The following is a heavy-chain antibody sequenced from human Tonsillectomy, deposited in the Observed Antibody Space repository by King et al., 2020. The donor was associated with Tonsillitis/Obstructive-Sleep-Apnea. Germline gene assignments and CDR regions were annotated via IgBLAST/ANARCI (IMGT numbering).Heavy chain of an antibody. CDR3: ARLRYYYDSSGYYYESEYFQH. Sequence: EVQLVESGGGLVQPGGSLRLSCAASGFTFSSYWMSWVRQAPGKGLEWVANIKQDGSEKYYVDSVKGRFTISRDNAKNSLYLQMNSLSAEDTAGYYCARLRYYYDSSGYYYESEYFQHWGQGTLVTVSS. V-gene: IGHV3-7*04. CDR2: IKQDGSEK. J-gene: IGHJ1*01. D-gene: IGHD3-22*01. CDR1: GFTFSSYW.